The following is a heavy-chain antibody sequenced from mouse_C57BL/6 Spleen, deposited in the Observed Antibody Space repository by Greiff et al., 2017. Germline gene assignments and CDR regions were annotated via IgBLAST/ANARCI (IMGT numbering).Heavy chain of an antibody. CDR1: GYTFTSYW. CDR3: ASLANWDFDY. Sequence: QVQLKQPGAELVKPGASVKLSCKASGYTFTSYWMHWVKQRPGRGLEWIGRIDPNSGGTKYNEKFKSKATLTVDKPSSTAYMQLSSLTSEDSAVYYCASLANWDFDYWGQGTTLTVSS. D-gene: IGHD4-1*01. V-gene: IGHV1-72*01. CDR2: IDPNSGGT. J-gene: IGHJ2*01.